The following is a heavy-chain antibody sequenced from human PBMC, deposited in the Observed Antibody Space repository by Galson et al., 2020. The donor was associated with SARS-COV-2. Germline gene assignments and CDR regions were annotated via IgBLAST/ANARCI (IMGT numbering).Heavy chain of an antibody. Sequence: GESLKISCAASGFTFSSYGMHWVRQAPGKGLEWVAVIWYDGSNKYYADSVKGRFTISRDNSKNTLYMQMNSLRAEDTAVYYCAKGAWYSSSWYVLDYWGQGTLVTVSS. V-gene: IGHV3-33*06. CDR1: GFTFSSYG. J-gene: IGHJ4*02. D-gene: IGHD6-13*01. CDR2: IWYDGSNK. CDR3: AKGAWYSSSWYVLDY.